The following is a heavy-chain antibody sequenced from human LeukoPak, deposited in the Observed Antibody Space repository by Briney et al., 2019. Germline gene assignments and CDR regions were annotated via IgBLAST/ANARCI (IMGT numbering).Heavy chain of an antibody. CDR3: ALRRGGFGVVFDY. D-gene: IGHD3-10*01. CDR1: GYTFTSYY. V-gene: IGHV1-46*01. J-gene: IGHJ4*02. CDR2: INPSGGST. Sequence: ASVTVSCKASGYTFTSYYMHWVRQAPGQGLEWMGIINPSGGSTSYAQKFQGRVTMTRDMSTSTVYMELSSLRSEDTAVYYCALRRGGFGVVFDYWGQGTLVTVSS.